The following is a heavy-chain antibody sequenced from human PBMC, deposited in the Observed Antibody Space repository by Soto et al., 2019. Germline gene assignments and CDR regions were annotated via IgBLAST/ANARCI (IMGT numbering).Heavy chain of an antibody. V-gene: IGHV3-33*01. Sequence: QVQLVESGGGVVQPGRSLRLSCAASGFTFSSYGMHWVRQAPGKGLERVAVIWYDGSNKYYADSVKGRFTISRDNSKNTLYLQMNSLRAEDTAVYYCARSTLTPYGDYDAFDIWGQGTMVTVSS. CDR3: ARSTLTPYGDYDAFDI. CDR2: IWYDGSNK. J-gene: IGHJ3*02. D-gene: IGHD4-17*01. CDR1: GFTFSSYG.